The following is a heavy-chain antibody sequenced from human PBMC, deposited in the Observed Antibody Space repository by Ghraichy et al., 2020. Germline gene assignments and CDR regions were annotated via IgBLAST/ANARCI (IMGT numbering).Heavy chain of an antibody. CDR1: GFIFITYA. V-gene: IGHV3-64D*06. J-gene: IGHJ4*02. CDR3: VKGTKSNPH. D-gene: IGHD1-14*01. CDR2: ISSTGGST. Sequence: GESLNISCSASGFIFITYAMHWVRQAPGKGLEYVSGISSTGGSTYYADSVKGRFTISRDNAKNTLYLQMSSLRAEDTAVYYCVKGTKSNPHWGQGTLVTVSS.